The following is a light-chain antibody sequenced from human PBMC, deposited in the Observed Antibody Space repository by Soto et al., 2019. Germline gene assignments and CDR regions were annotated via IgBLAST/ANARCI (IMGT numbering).Light chain of an antibody. Sequence: EIVMTQSPATLSVSPGERATLSCRASQSVTSNLAWYQQKPGQAPRLLMYGASIRATGIPARFGGSGSATEFTLTISSLQSEDFAVYYCQQYSQWPLTFGGGTKVEIK. J-gene: IGKJ4*01. CDR3: QQYSQWPLT. CDR1: QSVTSN. V-gene: IGKV3-15*01. CDR2: GAS.